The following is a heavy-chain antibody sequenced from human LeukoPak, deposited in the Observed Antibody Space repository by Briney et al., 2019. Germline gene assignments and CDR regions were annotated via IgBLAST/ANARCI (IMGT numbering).Heavy chain of an antibody. CDR1: GIIFRNYW. D-gene: IGHD4-11*01. CDR2: ITQDGSST. V-gene: IGHV3-74*01. J-gene: IGHJ4*02. CDR3: ATDDYRGLGY. Sequence: GGYLRLSCTTSGIIFRNYWIHWVRQAPGKGLVWVSHITQDGSSTFYADSVKGRFTTSRDNAKNTVFLQMNSLTAEDTGVYYCATDDYRGLGYWGQGILVTVSS.